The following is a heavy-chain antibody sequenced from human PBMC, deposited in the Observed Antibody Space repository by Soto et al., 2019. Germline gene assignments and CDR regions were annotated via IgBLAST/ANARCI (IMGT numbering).Heavy chain of an antibody. D-gene: IGHD3-10*01. J-gene: IGHJ6*02. V-gene: IGHV3-23*01. CDR1: GFTFSDYA. CDR2: LDGAGGST. CDR3: TAPRDEYGSGVSWFTYGMDI. Sequence: GGSLRLSCLATGFTFSDYAMTWVRHVPGRGLEWVASLDGAGGSTYYADSVRGRFTISRDNSQNTLFLQMKRLTVDDTAIYYCTAPRDEYGSGVSWFTYGMDIWGQGTTVTVSS.